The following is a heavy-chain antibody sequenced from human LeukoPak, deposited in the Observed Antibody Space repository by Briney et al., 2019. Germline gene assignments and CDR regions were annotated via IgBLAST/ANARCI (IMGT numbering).Heavy chain of an antibody. Sequence: ASVKVSCKASGYTFTGYYMHWVRQAPGQGLEWMGWINPNSGGTNYAQKFQGRVTMTRDTSISTAYMELSRLRSDDTAVYYCARTRFTMVRGVHAFDIWGQGTMVTVSS. CDR3: ARTRFTMVRGVHAFDI. CDR2: INPNSGGT. D-gene: IGHD3-10*01. J-gene: IGHJ3*02. CDR1: GYTFTGYY. V-gene: IGHV1-2*02.